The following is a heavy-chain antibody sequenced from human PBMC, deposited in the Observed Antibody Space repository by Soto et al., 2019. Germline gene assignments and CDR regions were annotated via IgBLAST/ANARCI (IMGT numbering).Heavy chain of an antibody. J-gene: IGHJ4*02. CDR3: ARVGPAHYYDSSGYSPLDY. D-gene: IGHD3-22*01. CDR2: IIPMFGTA. CDR1: GDTFSSYA. Sequence: QVQLVQSGAEVKKPGSSVKVSCKASGDTFSSYAINWVRQAPGQGLEWMGGIIPMFGTANYAQKFKGRVTITAGESTSTVYMELISLRSEDTAVYYCARVGPAHYYDSSGYSPLDYWGQGTLVTVSS. V-gene: IGHV1-69*01.